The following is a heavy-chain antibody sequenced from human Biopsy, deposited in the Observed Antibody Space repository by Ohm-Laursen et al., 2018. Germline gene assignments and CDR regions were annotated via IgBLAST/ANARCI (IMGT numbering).Heavy chain of an antibody. D-gene: IGHD3-16*01. CDR2: ISSTSGTL. V-gene: IGHV3-11*01. CDR1: GFIFSDYY. CDR3: VRTFRNYDFLDS. Sequence: GFLRLSCTASGFIFSDYYMSWIRQAPGKGLEWLAHISSTSGTLNYADSVRGRFTISRDNTKGSVYLHMNSLRLDDTALYYCVRTFRNYDFLDSWGQGTPVTVSS. J-gene: IGHJ1*01.